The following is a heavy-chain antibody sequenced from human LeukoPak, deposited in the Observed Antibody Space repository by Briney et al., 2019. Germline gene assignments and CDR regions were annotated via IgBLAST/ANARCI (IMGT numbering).Heavy chain of an antibody. CDR2: IIPIFGTA. CDR1: EGTFSSYA. J-gene: IGHJ6*03. V-gene: IGHV1-69*13. CDR3: ARDTVIPNPSSYYYYYYMDV. Sequence: PVKVSCKASEGTFSSYAISWVRQAPGQGLEWMGGIIPIFGTANYAQKFQGRVTITADESTSTAYMELSSLRSEDTAVYYCARDTVIPNPSSYYYYYYMDVWGKGTTVTISS. D-gene: IGHD3-10*01.